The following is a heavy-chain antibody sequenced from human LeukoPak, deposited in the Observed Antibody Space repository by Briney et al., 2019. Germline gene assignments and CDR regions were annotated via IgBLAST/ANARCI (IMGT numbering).Heavy chain of an antibody. CDR1: GFTVSSNY. CDR3: ARCRAFGHFDY. D-gene: IGHD3-10*01. CDR2: IYSGGYT. Sequence: PGGSLRRSCAASGFTVSSNYMSWVRQAPGKGLEWVSVIYSGGYTYYADSVKGRFTISRDNSKDTLYPQMNSLRAEDTAVYYCARCRAFGHFDYWGQGTLVTVSS. J-gene: IGHJ4*02. V-gene: IGHV3-53*01.